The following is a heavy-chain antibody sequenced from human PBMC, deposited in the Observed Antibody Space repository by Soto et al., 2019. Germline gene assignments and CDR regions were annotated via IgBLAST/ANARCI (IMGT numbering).Heavy chain of an antibody. CDR3: GKASSRNSWTPSAY. D-gene: IGHD2-15*01. J-gene: IGHJ4*02. Sequence: DYGGRRIRKKLGKGLQWVSGISWSTSSIGYGASLRGRFLISRDNANNSLYLQMNDLRPEDTAFYYCGKASSRNSWTPSAYWRQRTTVPVFS. V-gene: IGHV3-9*01. CDR2: ISWSTSSI. CDR1: DYG.